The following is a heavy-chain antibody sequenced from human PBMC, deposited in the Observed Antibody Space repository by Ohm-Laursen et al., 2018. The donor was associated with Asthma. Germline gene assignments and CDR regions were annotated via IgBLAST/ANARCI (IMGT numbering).Heavy chain of an antibody. D-gene: IGHD2/OR15-2a*01. V-gene: IGHV4-61*08. Sequence: SETLSLTCTVSGGSIGSDDYYWSWIRQPPGKGLEWIGYIYNSGSTNYNPSLKSRVTISVDTSKRQFSLSLNSASAADTAVYYCARGVVSRTTPNWFDPWSQGTQVTVSS. CDR3: ARGVVSRTTPNWFDP. CDR1: GGSIGSDDYY. CDR2: IYNSGST. J-gene: IGHJ5*02.